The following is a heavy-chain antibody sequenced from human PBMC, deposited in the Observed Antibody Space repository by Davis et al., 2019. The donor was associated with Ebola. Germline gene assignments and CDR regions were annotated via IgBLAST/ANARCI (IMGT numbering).Heavy chain of an antibody. D-gene: IGHD4-17*01. J-gene: IGHJ4*02. CDR1: GFNFYDYA. Sequence: SLKISCAASGFNFYDYAMHWVRHTPGKGLEWVSGISWNSGTTNYADSVKGRFTISRDNSKNTLYLQMNSLRAEDTAVYYCARSTGLEYWGQGTLVTVSS. CDR3: ARSTGLEY. CDR2: ISWNSGTT. V-gene: IGHV3-9*01.